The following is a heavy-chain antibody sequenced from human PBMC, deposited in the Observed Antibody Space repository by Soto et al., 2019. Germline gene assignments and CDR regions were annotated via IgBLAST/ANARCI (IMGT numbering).Heavy chain of an antibody. CDR1: VEGKSVDRAA. J-gene: IGHJ6*02. Sequence: DIFVEGKSVDRAACHSIKQTPSRGLEWLGRTYYRSKWYNDYAVSVKSRITINPDTSKNQFSLQLNSVTPEDTAVYDCARTYTIAAAGKALYYYGMDVWGQGTTVTVSS. CDR2: TYYRSKWYN. D-gene: IGHD6-13*01. V-gene: IGHV6-1*01. CDR3: ARTYTIAAAGKALYYYGMDV.